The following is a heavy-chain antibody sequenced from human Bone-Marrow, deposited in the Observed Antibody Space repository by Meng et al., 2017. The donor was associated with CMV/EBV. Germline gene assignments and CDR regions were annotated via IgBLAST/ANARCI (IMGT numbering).Heavy chain of an antibody. D-gene: IGHD1-26*01. J-gene: IGHJ4*02. Sequence: SETLSFTCPVPGSSITNNNWWSWVRQPPGKGLEWIGEIDHGGKTNYNPSLTSRLTISVDRSKNQFSLKLSSVTAADTAVYYCARVGTYSGTYPTGYFDSWGQGTLVTVSS. CDR3: ARVGTYSGTYPTGYFDS. CDR2: IDHGGKT. CDR1: GSSITNNNW. V-gene: IGHV4-4*02.